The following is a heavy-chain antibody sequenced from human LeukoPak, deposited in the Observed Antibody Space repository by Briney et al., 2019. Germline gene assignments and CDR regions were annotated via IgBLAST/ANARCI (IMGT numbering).Heavy chain of an antibody. CDR2: IIPIFGTA. J-gene: IGHJ5*02. CDR1: GGTFSSYA. Sequence: SVKVSCKASGGTFSSYAIIWVRQAPGQGLEWMGGIIPIFGTANYAQKFQGRVTITADESTSTAYMELSSLRSEDTAVYYCARAKWELVRGVNWFDPWGQGTLVTVSS. V-gene: IGHV1-69*01. D-gene: IGHD1-26*01. CDR3: ARAKWELVRGVNWFDP.